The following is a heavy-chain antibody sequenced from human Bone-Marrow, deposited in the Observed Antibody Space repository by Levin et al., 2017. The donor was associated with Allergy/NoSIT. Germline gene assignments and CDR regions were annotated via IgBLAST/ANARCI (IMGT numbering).Heavy chain of an antibody. CDR3: ARDSGISENWFDR. V-gene: IGHV3-11*01. J-gene: IGHJ5*02. CDR1: GFTFSDYY. D-gene: IGHD2-21*01. Sequence: GGSLRLSCAASGFTFSDYYMTWIRQAPGKGLECISYISKSGASTYYADSVQGRFTISRDNAQNSVYLQMNNLRADDTAVYYCARDSGISENWFDRWGPGNLVNVSS. CDR2: ISKSGAST.